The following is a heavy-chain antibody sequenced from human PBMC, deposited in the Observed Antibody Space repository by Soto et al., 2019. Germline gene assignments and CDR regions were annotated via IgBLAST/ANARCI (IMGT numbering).Heavy chain of an antibody. D-gene: IGHD6-13*01. J-gene: IGHJ6*02. CDR3: ARVRAAVIYYYGMDV. CDR2: IWYDGSNK. V-gene: IGHV3-33*01. CDR1: GFTFSSYG. Sequence: QVQLVESGGGVVQPGRSLRLSCAASGFTFSSYGMHWVRQAPGKGLEWVAVIWYDGSNKYYADSVKGRFTISRDNSKNTLYLQMNSLRAEDTAVYYCARVRAAVIYYYGMDVWGQGTTVTVSS.